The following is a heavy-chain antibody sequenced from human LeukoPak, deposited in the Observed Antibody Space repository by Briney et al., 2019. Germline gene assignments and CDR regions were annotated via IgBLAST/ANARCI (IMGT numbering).Heavy chain of an antibody. D-gene: IGHD6-13*01. J-gene: IGHJ4*02. Sequence: PSETLSLTCTVSGGSISSYYWSWIRQPPGKGLEWIGYIYYSGSTNYNPSLKSRVTISVDTSKNQFSLKLSSVTAADTAVYYCARLTYSSSWETFDYWGQGTLVTVSS. CDR1: GGSISSYY. V-gene: IGHV4-59*08. CDR2: IYYSGST. CDR3: ARLTYSSSWETFDY.